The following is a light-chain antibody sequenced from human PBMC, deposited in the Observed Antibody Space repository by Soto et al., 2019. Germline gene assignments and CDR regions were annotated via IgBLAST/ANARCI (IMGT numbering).Light chain of an antibody. CDR1: RGVRDD. CDR3: LQHKSYPWT. V-gene: IGKV1-17*02. J-gene: IGKJ1*01. CDR2: AAS. Sequence: DIQMTQSPSSLSASVGDRVTITCRASRGVRDDLAWYQQKPGKAPKRLIYAASSLQSGVPSRFSGSGSGTEFTLTVNNLQPEDFATYFCLQHKSYPWTFGQGTKVEIK.